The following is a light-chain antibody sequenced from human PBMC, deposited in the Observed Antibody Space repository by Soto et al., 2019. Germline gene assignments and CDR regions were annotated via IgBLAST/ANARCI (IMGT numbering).Light chain of an antibody. Sequence: AIRMTQSASCLSASVGDRVTITCRASQHIRNDLGWYQQKPGRAPKLLIYSSSTLQSGVPSRFNGSGSGTDFTLSISSLQPEDFATYYCLQDYAFPWTFGQGTNVEVK. V-gene: IGKV1-6*01. CDR2: SSS. CDR1: QHIRND. CDR3: LQDYAFPWT. J-gene: IGKJ1*01.